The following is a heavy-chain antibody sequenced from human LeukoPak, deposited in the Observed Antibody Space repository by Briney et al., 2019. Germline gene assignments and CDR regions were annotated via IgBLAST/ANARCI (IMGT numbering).Heavy chain of an antibody. V-gene: IGHV3-30-3*02. CDR1: GFTFSSYA. CDR2: ISYDGSNK. Sequence: GGSLRLSCAASGFTFSSYAMHWVRQAPGKGLEWVAVISYDGSNKYYADSVKGRFTISRDNSKNTLYLQMNSLRAEDTALYYCAKLGNQGASGYASDYWGQGTLVTVSS. CDR3: AKLGNQGASGYASDY. D-gene: IGHD5-12*01. J-gene: IGHJ4*02.